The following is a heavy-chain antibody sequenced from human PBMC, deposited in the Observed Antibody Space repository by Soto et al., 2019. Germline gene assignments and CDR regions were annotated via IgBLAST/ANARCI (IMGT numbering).Heavy chain of an antibody. CDR3: ARGPNSGYCSGGSCYSRFDY. Sequence: SETLSLTCTVSGGSISIYYWSWIRQPPGKGLEWIGYIYNSGSTNYNPSLKSRVTISVDTSKNQFSLKLSSVTAADTAVYYCARGPNSGYCSGGSCYSRFDYWGQGTLVTVSS. J-gene: IGHJ4*02. CDR1: GGSISIYY. V-gene: IGHV4-59*01. D-gene: IGHD2-15*01. CDR2: IYNSGST.